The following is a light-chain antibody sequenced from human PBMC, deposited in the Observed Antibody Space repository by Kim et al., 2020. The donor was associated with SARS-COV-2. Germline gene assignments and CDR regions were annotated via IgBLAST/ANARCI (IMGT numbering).Light chain of an antibody. CDR1: QTISNF. CDR3: QRYNSVPQA. Sequence: GSVGDRVTITCRSSQTISNFLAWFQQKPGMVPKLLIYSASTLHSGVPSRFSGSGSGTHFTLTISSLQPEDVATYYCQRYNSVPQAFGQGTKVDIK. V-gene: IGKV1-27*01. J-gene: IGKJ1*01. CDR2: SAS.